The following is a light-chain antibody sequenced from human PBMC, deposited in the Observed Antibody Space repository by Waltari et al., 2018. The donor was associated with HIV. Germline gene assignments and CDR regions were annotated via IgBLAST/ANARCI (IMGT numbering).Light chain of an antibody. CDR1: SSDVGRFKA. CDR3: HAKTTSSTLV. Sequence: QSALTQPASVSGSPGQSITISCTGTSSDVGRFKAVSWYQHHPGRAPRLILYEVSNRPSGVSYPFSGSKSGHTAPPTNSGLQAEDEADYFCHAKTTSSTLVFGGGTKLTVL. CDR2: EVS. J-gene: IGLJ2*01. V-gene: IGLV2-14*01.